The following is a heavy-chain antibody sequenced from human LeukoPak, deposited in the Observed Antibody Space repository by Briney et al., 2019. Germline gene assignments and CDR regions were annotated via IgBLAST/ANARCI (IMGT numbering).Heavy chain of an antibody. V-gene: IGHV1-69*01. D-gene: IGHD2-2*01. CDR2: IIPIFGTA. J-gene: IGHJ4*02. CDR1: GGTFSSYA. CDR3: ARSSGYCASISCYDS. Sequence: SVKVSCKASGGTFSSYAISWVRQAPGQGLEWMGGIIPIFGTANYAQKFQGRVTITADESTSTAYMELSSLRSEDTAVYYCARSSGYCASISCYDSWGQGTLVTVSS.